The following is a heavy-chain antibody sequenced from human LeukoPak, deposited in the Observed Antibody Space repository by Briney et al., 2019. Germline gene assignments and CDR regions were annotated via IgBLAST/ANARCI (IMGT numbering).Heavy chain of an antibody. Sequence: GGSLRLSCAASGFTFSSYSMSWVRQAPGKGLEWVSSISSSSSYIYYADSVKGRFTISRDNAKNSLSLQMNSLRAEDTAVYYCAGSYSSSSLWYFDLWGRGTLVTVSS. CDR2: ISSSSSYI. V-gene: IGHV3-21*01. CDR1: GFTFSSYS. CDR3: AGSYSSSSLWYFDL. D-gene: IGHD6-6*01. J-gene: IGHJ2*01.